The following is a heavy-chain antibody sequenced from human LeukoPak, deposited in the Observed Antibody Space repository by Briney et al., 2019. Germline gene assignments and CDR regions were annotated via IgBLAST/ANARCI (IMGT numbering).Heavy chain of an antibody. J-gene: IGHJ3*01. CDR3: ARGTSVVGAHQGGFTF. Sequence: ASVKVSCKASGYTFTGYYIHWMRQAPGQGLEWMGWIKPKSGDTNYAQKFQGRVTMTRDTSSNLAYMELSGLRSDDTAVYYCARGTSVVGAHQGGFTFWGQGTMVTVSS. CDR2: IKPKSGDT. D-gene: IGHD1-26*01. V-gene: IGHV1-2*02. CDR1: GYTFTGYY.